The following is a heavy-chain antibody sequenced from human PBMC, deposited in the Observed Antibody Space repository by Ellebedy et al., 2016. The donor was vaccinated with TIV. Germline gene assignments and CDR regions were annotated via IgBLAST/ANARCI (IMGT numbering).Heavy chain of an antibody. J-gene: IGHJ4*02. Sequence: SVKVSXKASGGTFSSHTFSWVRQAPGQGLEWMGGIIPIFGTATYAQKFQGRVTITADKSTSTAYMELSSLRSEDTAVYYCASDSRGSFGYWGQGTLVTVSS. D-gene: IGHD2-2*01. V-gene: IGHV1-69*06. CDR1: GGTFSSHT. CDR3: ASDSRGSFGY. CDR2: IIPIFGTA.